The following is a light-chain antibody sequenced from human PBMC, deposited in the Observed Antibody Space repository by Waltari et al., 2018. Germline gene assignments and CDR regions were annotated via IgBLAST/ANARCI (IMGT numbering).Light chain of an antibody. J-gene: IGKJ3*01. CDR3: QQRSNWPPT. CDR1: QSVSSY. Sequence: EIVLIQSPPTLCPSPGESATLSCRASQSVSSYLAWYQQKPGQAPRLLIYDASNRATGIPARFSGSGSGTDFTLTISSLEPEDFAVYYCQQRSNWPPTFGPGTKVDIK. V-gene: IGKV3-11*01. CDR2: DAS.